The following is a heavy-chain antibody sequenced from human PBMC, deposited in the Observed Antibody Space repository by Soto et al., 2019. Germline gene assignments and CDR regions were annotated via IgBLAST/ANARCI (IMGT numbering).Heavy chain of an antibody. CDR3: ATSYSSGWYEGTQRYYYYGMDV. Sequence: SVKVSCKASGGTFSSYAISWVRQAPGQGLEWMGGIIPIFGTANYAQKFQGRVTITADESTSTAYMELSSLRSEDTAVYYCATSYSSGWYEGTQRYYYYGMDVWGQGTTVTVSS. CDR2: IIPIFGTA. CDR1: GGTFSSYA. V-gene: IGHV1-69*13. D-gene: IGHD6-19*01. J-gene: IGHJ6*02.